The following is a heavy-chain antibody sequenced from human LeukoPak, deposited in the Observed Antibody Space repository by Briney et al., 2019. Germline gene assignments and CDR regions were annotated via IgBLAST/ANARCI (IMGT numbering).Heavy chain of an antibody. CDR3: AAPHYYDSSGYLVFQH. D-gene: IGHD3-22*01. Sequence: SQTLSLTCTVSGGSISSGGYYWSWIRQHPGKGLEWIGYIYYSGSTNYNPSLKSRVTISVDTSKNQFSLKLSSVTAADTAVYYCAAPHYYDSSGYLVFQHWGQGTLVTVSS. CDR1: GGSISSGGYY. J-gene: IGHJ1*01. CDR2: IYYSGST. V-gene: IGHV4-61*08.